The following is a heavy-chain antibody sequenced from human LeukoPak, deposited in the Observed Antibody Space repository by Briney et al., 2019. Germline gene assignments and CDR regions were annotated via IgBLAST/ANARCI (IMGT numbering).Heavy chain of an antibody. J-gene: IGHJ4*02. V-gene: IGHV4-39*01. Sequence: SETLSLTCTVSGGSISSSSYYWGWIRQPPGKGLEWIGSIYYSGSTYYNPSLKSRVTISVDTSKNQFSLKLSSVTAADTAVYYCARQDVVVVAATTNYYFDYWGQGTLVTVSS. D-gene: IGHD2-15*01. CDR3: ARQDVVVVAATTNYYFDY. CDR1: GGSISSSSYY. CDR2: IYYSGST.